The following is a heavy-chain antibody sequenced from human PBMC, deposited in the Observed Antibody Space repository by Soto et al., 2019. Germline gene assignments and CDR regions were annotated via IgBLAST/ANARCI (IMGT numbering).Heavy chain of an antibody. CDR2: IYWDNDK. V-gene: IGHV2-5*02. CDR3: ARSLWFGELH. CDR1: GFSHSTTGVG. J-gene: IGHJ4*02. Sequence: KESGPTLVKPTQTLTLTCSFSGFSHSTTGVGVGWFRQSPGKALEWLAIIYWDNDKRYSPSLKRRVTITKDTSKNQVVLTVTNMDPVDKCTYYCARSLWFGELHWGQGALVTVSS. D-gene: IGHD3-10*01.